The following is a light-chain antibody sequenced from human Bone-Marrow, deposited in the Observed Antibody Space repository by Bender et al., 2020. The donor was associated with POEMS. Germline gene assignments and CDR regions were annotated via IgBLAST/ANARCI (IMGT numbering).Light chain of an antibody. V-gene: IGLV1-36*01. CDR2: YDD. J-gene: IGLJ3*02. CDR3: SAWDDSLSGWV. CDR1: SSNIATNY. Sequence: QSVLTQPPSASVTPGQRVTLSSSGSSSNIATNYVYWYQQLPAQAPTLLIYYDDLLTPGVSDRFSASKSGTSASLAISELQSEDEALYYCSAWDDSLSGWVFGGGTKLTVL.